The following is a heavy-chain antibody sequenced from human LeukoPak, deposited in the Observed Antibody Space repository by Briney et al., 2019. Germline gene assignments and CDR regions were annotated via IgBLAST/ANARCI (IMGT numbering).Heavy chain of an antibody. D-gene: IGHD4-11*01. CDR2: ISTRDTFI. J-gene: IGHJ6*04. CDR3: AREAGDMTTTEMDV. Sequence: PGVSLRLSCEASGFTFSTYSMAWVRQTPGEGLEWLSSISTRDTFINYADSVKGRFTISRDNAKNSLYLQMNSLRAEDTAVYYCAREAGDMTTTEMDVWGKGTTVTVSS. V-gene: IGHV3-21*01. CDR1: GFTFSTYS.